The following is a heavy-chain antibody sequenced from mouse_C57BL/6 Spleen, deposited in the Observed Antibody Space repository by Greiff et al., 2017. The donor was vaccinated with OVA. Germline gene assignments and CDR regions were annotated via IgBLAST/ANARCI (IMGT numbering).Heavy chain of an antibody. CDR1: GYTFTSYW. CDR3: ASRGRKGYAMDY. Sequence: VQLQQPGAELVMPGASVKLSCKASGYTFTSYWMHWVKQRPGQGLEWIGEIDPSDSYTNYNQKFKGKSTLTVDKSSSTAYMQLSSLTSEDSAVYYCASRGRKGYAMDYWGQGTSGTVSS. D-gene: IGHD1-3*01. J-gene: IGHJ4*01. V-gene: IGHV1-69*01. CDR2: IDPSDSYT.